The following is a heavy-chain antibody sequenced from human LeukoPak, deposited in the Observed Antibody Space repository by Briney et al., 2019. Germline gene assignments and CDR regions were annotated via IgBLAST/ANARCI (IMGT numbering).Heavy chain of an antibody. CDR2: INSSGGST. CDR3: ARRGGDRGFDY. D-gene: IGHD3-10*01. J-gene: IGHJ4*02. Sequence: ASVKVSCKASGYTFTSYYMHWVRQAPGQGLEWMGIINSSGGSTSYAQKFQGRVTMTRDTSTSTVYMELSSLRSEDTAVYYCARRGGDRGFDYWGQGTLVTVSS. CDR1: GYTFTSYY. V-gene: IGHV1-46*01.